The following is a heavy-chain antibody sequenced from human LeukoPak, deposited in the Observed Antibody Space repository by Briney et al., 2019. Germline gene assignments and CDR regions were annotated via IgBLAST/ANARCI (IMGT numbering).Heavy chain of an antibody. CDR1: GFSFSSRW. CDR3: VRDLGPGNF. V-gene: IGHV3-74*01. CDR2: ISSDGRTT. D-gene: IGHD1-26*01. J-gene: IGHJ4*02. Sequence: GGSLRLSCAASGFSFSSRWMHWVRQAPGKGLVWVSRISSDGRTTTYADSVKGRFTISRDNAKNTLYLQMKSLRAEDTAVYYCVRDLGPGNFWGQGTLVTVSS.